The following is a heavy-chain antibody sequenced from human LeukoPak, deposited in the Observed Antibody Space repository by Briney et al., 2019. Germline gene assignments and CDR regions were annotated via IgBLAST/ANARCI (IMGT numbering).Heavy chain of an antibody. Sequence: SETLSLTCTVSGGSISSYYWSWIRQPPGKGLEWIGYIYYSGSTNYNPSLRSRVTISVDASKNQFSLKLSSVTAADTAVYYCARQGYSAYEILDYWGQGTLVTFSS. D-gene: IGHD5-12*01. CDR3: ARQGYSAYEILDY. CDR1: GGSISSYY. J-gene: IGHJ4*02. V-gene: IGHV4-59*08. CDR2: IYYSGST.